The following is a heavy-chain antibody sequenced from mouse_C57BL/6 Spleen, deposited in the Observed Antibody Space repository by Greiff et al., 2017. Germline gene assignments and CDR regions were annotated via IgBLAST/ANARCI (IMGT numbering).Heavy chain of an antibody. J-gene: IGHJ2*01. CDR1: GYTFTSYW. V-gene: IGHV1-61*01. CDR3: ARRRYYGSSYGKLDY. CDR2: IYPSDSET. Sequence: QVQLQQPGAELVRPGSSVKLSCKASGYTFTSYWMDWVKQRPGQGLEWIGNIYPSDSETHYNQKFKDKATLTVDKSSSTAYMQLSSLTSEDSAVYYWARRRYYGSSYGKLDYWGQGTTLTVSS. D-gene: IGHD1-1*01.